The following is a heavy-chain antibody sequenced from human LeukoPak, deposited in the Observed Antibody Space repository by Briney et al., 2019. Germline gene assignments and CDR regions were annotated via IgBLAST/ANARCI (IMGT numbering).Heavy chain of an antibody. CDR1: GITLSNYG. CDR3: AKRGVVIRVILVGFHKEAYYFDS. V-gene: IGHV3-23*01. D-gene: IGHD3-22*01. Sequence: GGSLRLSCAVSGITLSNYGMSWVRQAPGKGLEWVAGISDSGGRTNYADSVKGRFTISRDSPKNTLYLQMNSLRAEDTALYFCAKRGVVIRVILVGFHKEAYYFDSWGQGALVTASS. CDR2: ISDSGGRT. J-gene: IGHJ4*02.